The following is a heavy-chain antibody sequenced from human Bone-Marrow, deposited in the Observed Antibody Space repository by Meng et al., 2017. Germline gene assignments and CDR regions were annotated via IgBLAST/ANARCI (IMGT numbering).Heavy chain of an antibody. J-gene: IGHJ4*02. Sequence: GSLRLSCTVSGGSISSSSYYWGWIRQPPGKGLEWIGSIYYSGSTYYNPSLKSRVTISVDTSKNQFSLKLSSVTAADTAVYYCARDLAVAGHFDYWGQGTLVTVSS. D-gene: IGHD6-19*01. V-gene: IGHV4-39*07. CDR1: GGSISSSSYY. CDR3: ARDLAVAGHFDY. CDR2: IYYSGST.